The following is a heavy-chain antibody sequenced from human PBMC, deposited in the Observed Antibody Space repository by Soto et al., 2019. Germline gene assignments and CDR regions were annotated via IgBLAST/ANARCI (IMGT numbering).Heavy chain of an antibody. CDR3: ARSMYYSDGSNYSPFDY. J-gene: IGHJ4*02. D-gene: IGHD3-22*01. V-gene: IGHV4-59*12. CDR1: GGSISSYY. Sequence: SETLSLTCTVSGGSISSYYWSWIRQPPGKGLEWIGHIYYSGSTNYNPSLKSRVTISVDTSKNQFSLKLSSVTAADTAVYYCARSMYYSDGSNYSPFDYWGQGTLVTVSS. CDR2: IYYSGST.